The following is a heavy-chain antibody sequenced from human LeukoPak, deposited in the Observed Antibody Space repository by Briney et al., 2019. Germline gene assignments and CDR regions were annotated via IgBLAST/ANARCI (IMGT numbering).Heavy chain of an antibody. Sequence: GESLRLSCAASGFTFSSYAMHWVRQAPGKGLEWVAVISYDGSNEYYADSVKGRFTISRDNSKNTLYLQMNSLRAEDTAVYYCARDRAYGSGSYSNYYYYYGMDVWGKGTTVTVSS. CDR1: GFTFSSYA. CDR2: ISYDGSNE. V-gene: IGHV3-30*04. J-gene: IGHJ6*04. D-gene: IGHD3-10*01. CDR3: ARDRAYGSGSYSNYYYYYGMDV.